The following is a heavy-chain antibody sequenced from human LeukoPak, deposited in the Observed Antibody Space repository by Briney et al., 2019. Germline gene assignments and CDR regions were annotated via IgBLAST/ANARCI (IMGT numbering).Heavy chain of an antibody. CDR1: GGSISSSSYY. CDR2: IYYSGST. D-gene: IGHD3-22*01. V-gene: IGHV4-39*01. Sequence: SETLSLTCTVSGGSISSSSYYWGWIRQPPGKGLEWIGSIYYSGSTYYNPSLKSRVTISVDTSKNQFSLKLGSVTAADTAVYYCARQVYYYDSSGYYADPRLYYFDYWGQGTLVTVSS. J-gene: IGHJ4*02. CDR3: ARQVYYYDSSGYYADPRLYYFDY.